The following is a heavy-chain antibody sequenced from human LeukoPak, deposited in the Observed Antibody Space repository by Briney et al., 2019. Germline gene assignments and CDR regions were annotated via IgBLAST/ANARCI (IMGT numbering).Heavy chain of an antibody. Sequence: SETLSLTCTVSGYSISSGYYWGWIRQPPGKGLEWIGSIYHSGSTYYNPSLKSRVTISVDTSKNQFSLKLSSVTAADTAVYYCARVWGVRWLQHYFDYWGQGTLVTVSS. V-gene: IGHV4-38-2*02. J-gene: IGHJ4*02. CDR2: IYHSGST. CDR3: ARVWGVRWLQHYFDY. CDR1: GYSISSGYY. D-gene: IGHD5-24*01.